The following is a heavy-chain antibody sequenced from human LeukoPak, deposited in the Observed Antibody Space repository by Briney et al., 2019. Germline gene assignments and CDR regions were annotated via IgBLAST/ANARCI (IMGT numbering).Heavy chain of an antibody. V-gene: IGHV4-38-2*02. CDR2: IYHSGGT. CDR1: GYSISSGYY. J-gene: IGHJ4*02. CDR3: ARLGNWIYFDY. D-gene: IGHD1-20*01. Sequence: DPSETLSLTCTVSGYSISSGYYWGWIRQPPGKGLEWIGSIYHSGGTYYNPSLKSRVTISVDTSKNQFSLKLSSVTAADTAVYYCARLGNWIYFDYWGQGTLVTVSS.